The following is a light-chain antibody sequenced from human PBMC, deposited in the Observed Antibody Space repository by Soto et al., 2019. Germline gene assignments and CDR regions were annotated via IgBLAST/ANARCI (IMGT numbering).Light chain of an antibody. V-gene: IGLV2-23*01. CDR3: CSYAGSLSVV. CDR2: EGS. Sequence: QPVLTQPASVSGSPGQSITISCTGTSSDVGSYNLVSWYQQHPGKAPKLMIYEGSKRPSGVSNRFSGSKSGNTASLTISGLQAEDEADYYCCSYAGSLSVVFGGGTQLTVL. J-gene: IGLJ2*01. CDR1: SSDVGSYNL.